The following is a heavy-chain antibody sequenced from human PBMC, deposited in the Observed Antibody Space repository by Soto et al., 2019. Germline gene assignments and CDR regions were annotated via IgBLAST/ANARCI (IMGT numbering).Heavy chain of an antibody. CDR3: ATNLLELLDYYGMDV. Sequence: GASVKVSCKVSGYTLTELSMHWVRQAPGKGLEWMAGFDPEEGETIYAQKFQGRVTMTEDTSTDTAYMELSSLRSEDTAMYYCATNLLELLDYYGMDVWGQGTTVTVSS. CDR1: GYTLTELS. J-gene: IGHJ6*02. CDR2: FDPEEGET. D-gene: IGHD1-7*01. V-gene: IGHV1-24*01.